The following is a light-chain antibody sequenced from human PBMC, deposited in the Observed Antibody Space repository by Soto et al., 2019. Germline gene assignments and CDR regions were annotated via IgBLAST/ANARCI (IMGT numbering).Light chain of an antibody. J-gene: IGLJ2*01. CDR3: AAWDGSLNGWV. V-gene: IGLV1-44*01. Sequence: QSVLTQAPSASGTPGRGVTISCSGSSSTIGSNTVSWYQQVPGTAPKLLFYSNDQRPSGVPDRFSGSKSGTSASLAIGGLQSEDEADYYCAAWDGSLNGWVFGGGTKVTVL. CDR1: SSTIGSNT. CDR2: SND.